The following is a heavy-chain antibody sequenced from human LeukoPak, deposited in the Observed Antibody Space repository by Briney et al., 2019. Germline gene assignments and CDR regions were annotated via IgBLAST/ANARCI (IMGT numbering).Heavy chain of an antibody. D-gene: IGHD1-7*01. Sequence: SETLSLTCAVYGGSFSGYYWSWIRQPPGKGLEWIGEMNHSGRNNYNPSLKSRVTISVDTPKNQFSLKLSSVTAADTAVYYCARATGTKVHPGYGGQGTLVTVSS. CDR2: MNHSGRN. J-gene: IGHJ4*02. CDR3: ARATGTKVHPGY. V-gene: IGHV4-34*01. CDR1: GGSFSGYY.